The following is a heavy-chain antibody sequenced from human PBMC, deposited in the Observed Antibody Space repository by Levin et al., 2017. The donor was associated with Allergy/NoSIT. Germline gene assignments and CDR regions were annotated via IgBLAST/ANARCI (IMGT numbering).Heavy chain of an antibody. CDR3: ARGDFWSGSSNTFDY. CDR2: IYYSGST. V-gene: IGHV4-30-4*01. Sequence: SETLSLTCTVSGGSISSGDYYWSWIRQPPGKGLEWIGYIYYSGSTYYNPSLKSRVTISVDTSKNQFSLKLSSVTAADTAVYYCARGDFWSGSSNTFDYWGQGTLVTVSS. J-gene: IGHJ4*02. D-gene: IGHD3-3*01. CDR1: GGSISSGDYY.